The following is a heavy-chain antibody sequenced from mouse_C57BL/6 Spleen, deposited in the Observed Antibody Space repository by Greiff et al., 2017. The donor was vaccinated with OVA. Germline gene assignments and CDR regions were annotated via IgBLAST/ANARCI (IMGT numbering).Heavy chain of an antibody. D-gene: IGHD1-1*01. J-gene: IGHJ2*01. CDR1: GFNFKNTY. CDR2: IAPANGNT. CDR3: ARWDTTVVLDY. V-gene: IGHV14-3*01. Sequence: EVQLQQSVAELVRPGASVKLSCTASGFNFKNTYMHWVKQRPEQGLEWIGRIAPANGNTKYAPKFQGKATITAATSSNTAYLQLSSLTSEDTAIYYCARWDTTVVLDYWGQGTTLTVSS.